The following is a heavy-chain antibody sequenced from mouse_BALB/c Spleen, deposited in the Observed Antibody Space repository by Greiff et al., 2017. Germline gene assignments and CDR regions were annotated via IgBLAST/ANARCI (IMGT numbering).Heavy chain of an antibody. CDR1: GYTFTDYW. CDR2: IDTSDSYT. D-gene: IGHD2-10*01. CDR3: ARGAYYGNYYAMDY. J-gene: IGHJ4*01. V-gene: IGHV1-69*01. Sequence: VQLQQPGAELVMPGASVKMSCKASGYTFTDYWMHWVKQRPGQGLEWIGAIDTSDSYTSYNQKFKGKATLTVDESSSTAYMQLSSLTSEDSAVYYCARGAYYGNYYAMDYWGQGTSVTVSS.